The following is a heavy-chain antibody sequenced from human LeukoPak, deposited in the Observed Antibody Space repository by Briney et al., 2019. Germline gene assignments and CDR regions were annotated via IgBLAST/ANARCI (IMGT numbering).Heavy chain of an antibody. J-gene: IGHJ4*02. CDR1: GFTFNNYA. V-gene: IGHV3-48*01. CDR3: VRGFTLGAH. Sequence: GGSLRLSCAASGFTFNNYAMNWVRQAPGKGLEWISHIRSSSSTEYYADSVKGRFTISRDNAKNALYLQMNSLRAEDTAVYYCVRGFTLGAHWGQGTLVTVSS. CDR2: IRSSSSTE. D-gene: IGHD3-3*02.